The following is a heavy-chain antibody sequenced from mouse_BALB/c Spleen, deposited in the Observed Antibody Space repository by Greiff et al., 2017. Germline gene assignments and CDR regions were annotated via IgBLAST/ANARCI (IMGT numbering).Heavy chain of an antibody. CDR2: INSNGGST. J-gene: IGHJ1*01. CDR1: GFTFSSYY. Sequence: EVQGVESGGGLVKLGGSLKLSCAASGFTFSSYYMSWVRQTPEKRLELVAAINSNGGSTYYPDTVKGRFTISRDNAKNTLYLQMSSLKSEDTALYYCARHELGRGYFDVWGAGTTVTVSS. V-gene: IGHV5-6-2*01. D-gene: IGHD4-1*01. CDR3: ARHELGRGYFDV.